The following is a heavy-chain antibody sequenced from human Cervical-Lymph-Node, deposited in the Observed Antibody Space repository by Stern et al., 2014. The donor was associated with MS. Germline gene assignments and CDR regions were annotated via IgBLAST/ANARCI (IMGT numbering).Heavy chain of an antibody. CDR2: IIPVCGRA. CDR1: GGIFTDLA. Sequence: QVQLVESGAEVKRPGSSVKVSCKASGGIFTDLAISWVRQAPRHGLEWMGGIIPVCGRANYAPKFQGRVTLTADESTSTVYMELSRLRSDDTAVYYCARDSDLGNGGYGMDVWGQGTTVTVSS. D-gene: IGHD2-8*01. J-gene: IGHJ6*02. V-gene: IGHV1-69*01. CDR3: ARDSDLGNGGYGMDV.